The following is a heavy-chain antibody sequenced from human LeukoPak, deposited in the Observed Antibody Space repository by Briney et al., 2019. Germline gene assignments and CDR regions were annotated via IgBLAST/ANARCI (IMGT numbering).Heavy chain of an antibody. CDR3: ARDRAYPRDQFDC. CDR1: GSTFSSYA. V-gene: IGHV3-23*01. D-gene: IGHD2-2*01. Sequence: SGGSLRLSCAASGSTFSSYAMGWVRQAPGEGLEWVSTVSADGVVWYSDSVRGRSTISRDNSKNTVSLQMKSLRADDTAVYFCARDRAYPRDQFDCWGQGTLVTVSS. CDR2: VSADGVV. J-gene: IGHJ4*02.